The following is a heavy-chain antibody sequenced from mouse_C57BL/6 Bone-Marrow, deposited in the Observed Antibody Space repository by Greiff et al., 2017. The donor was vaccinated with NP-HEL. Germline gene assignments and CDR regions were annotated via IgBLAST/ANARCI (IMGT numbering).Heavy chain of an antibody. D-gene: IGHD1-1*01. CDR3: ARARITTVVADWYFEV. J-gene: IGHJ1*03. CDR1: GYTFTSYW. CDR2: IHPNSGST. Sequence: QVQLQQPGAELVKPGASVKLSCKASGYTFTSYWMHWVKQRPGQGLEWIGMIHPNSGSTNYNEKFKSKATLTVDKSSSTAYMQLSSLNAEDSTVYYGARARITTVVADWYFEVWGTGTTVTVSS. V-gene: IGHV1-64*01.